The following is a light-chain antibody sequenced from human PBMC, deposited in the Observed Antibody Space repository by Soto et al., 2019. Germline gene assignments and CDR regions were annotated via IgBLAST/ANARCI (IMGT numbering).Light chain of an antibody. V-gene: IGKV4-1*01. Sequence: DIVMSQSPDSLAVAVGDRATINCKARQSVLYSSNNKNYLAWYQQKPGQPPKLLIYWASTRESGVPARFSGSGSGTDFTLTISSLQAEDVAVYYCQQYYSTPPTFGQGTTV. CDR1: QSVLYSSNNKNY. CDR2: WAS. CDR3: QQYYSTPPT. J-gene: IGKJ1*01.